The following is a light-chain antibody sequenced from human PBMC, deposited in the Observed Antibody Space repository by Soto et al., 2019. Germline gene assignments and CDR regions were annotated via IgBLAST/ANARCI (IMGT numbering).Light chain of an antibody. CDR1: SSDVGGYNY. J-gene: IGLJ1*01. CDR2: DVT. V-gene: IGLV2-14*01. Sequence: QSALTQPASVSGSPGQSITISCTGTSSDVGGYNYVSWYQQHPVKALKLMIYDVTNRPSGVSDRFSGSKSGNTASLTISGLQAEDEADYYCSSYTSSSTPYVFGTGTQLTVL. CDR3: SSYTSSSTPYV.